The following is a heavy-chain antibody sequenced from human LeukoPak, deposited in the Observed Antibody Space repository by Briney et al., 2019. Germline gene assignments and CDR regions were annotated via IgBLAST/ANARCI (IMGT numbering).Heavy chain of an antibody. CDR3: ARDQLSVAGDNWFDP. D-gene: IGHD6-19*01. J-gene: IGHJ5*02. V-gene: IGHV1-18*01. CDR2: ISAYNGNT. CDR1: GYTFTSYG. Sequence: ASVKVSCNASGYTFTSYGISWVRQAPGQGLEWMGWISAYNGNTNYAQKLQGRVTMTTDTSTSTAYMELRSLRSDDTAVYYCARDQLSVAGDNWFDPWGQGTLVTVSS.